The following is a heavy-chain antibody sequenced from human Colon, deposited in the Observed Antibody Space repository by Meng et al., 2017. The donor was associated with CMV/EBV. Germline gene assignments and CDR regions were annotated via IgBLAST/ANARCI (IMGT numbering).Heavy chain of an antibody. D-gene: IGHD3-10*01. J-gene: IGHJ6*02. CDR3: ARALSGDGMDV. Sequence: GESLKISCAASGFTFNNYDMYWVRQTTGKGLEWVSYISENGRTTYYADSVKGRFTVSRDNAQKSLYLQMNSLRAEDTALYYCARALSGDGMDVWGQGTTVTVSS. CDR1: GFTFNNYD. CDR2: ISENGRTT. V-gene: IGHV3-11*01.